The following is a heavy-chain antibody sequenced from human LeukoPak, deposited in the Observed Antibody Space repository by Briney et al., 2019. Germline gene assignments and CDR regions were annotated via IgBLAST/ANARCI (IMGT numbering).Heavy chain of an antibody. V-gene: IGHV1-69*13. Sequence: SVKVSCKASGGTFSSYAISWVRQAPGQGLEWMGGIIPIFGTANYAQKFQGRVTITADESTSTAYMELSSLRSEDTAVYYCARVPSKYCSSTSCSHWGQGTLVTVSS. D-gene: IGHD2-2*01. J-gene: IGHJ4*02. CDR2: IIPIFGTA. CDR1: GGTFSSYA. CDR3: ARVPSKYCSSTSCSH.